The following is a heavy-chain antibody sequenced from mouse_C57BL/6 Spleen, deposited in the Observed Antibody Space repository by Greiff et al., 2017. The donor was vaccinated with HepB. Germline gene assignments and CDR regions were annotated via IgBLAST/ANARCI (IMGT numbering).Heavy chain of an antibody. J-gene: IGHJ3*01. CDR3: ASYDGYWFAY. D-gene: IGHD2-3*01. Sequence: EVMLVESGGGLVQPGGSLKLSCAASGFTFSDYYMYWVRQTPEKRLEWVAYISNGGGSTYYPDTVKGRFTISRDNAKNTLYLQMSRLESEDTAMYYCASYDGYWFAYWGQGTLVTVSA. CDR2: ISNGGGST. V-gene: IGHV5-12*01. CDR1: GFTFSDYY.